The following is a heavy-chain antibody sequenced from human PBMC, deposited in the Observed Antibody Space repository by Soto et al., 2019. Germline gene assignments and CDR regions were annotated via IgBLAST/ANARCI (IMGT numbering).Heavy chain of an antibody. CDR1: GFTFSSYG. CDR3: AKDRMGAGVRGYFDY. Sequence: QVQLVESGGGVVQPGTSLRLSCAGSGFTFSSYGMDWVRQAPGKRLEWVAVISYDGSNKYYADSVKGRFTISRDNSKNTLYLQMSSLRADDTAVYYCAKDRMGAGVRGYFDYWGQGTLVTVSS. J-gene: IGHJ4*02. D-gene: IGHD3-10*01. CDR2: ISYDGSNK. V-gene: IGHV3-30*18.